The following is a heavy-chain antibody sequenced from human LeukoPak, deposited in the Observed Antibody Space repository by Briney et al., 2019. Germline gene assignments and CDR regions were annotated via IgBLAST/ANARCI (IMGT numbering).Heavy chain of an antibody. Sequence: PSETLSLTCTVSGGSISSYYWSWIRQPAGKGLEWIGRIYTSGSTNYNPSLKSRVTISVDTSKNQFSLKLSSVTAADTAVYYCARVPGGYCSGGSCYSPDYYYYYYMDVWGKGTTVTVSS. CDR3: ARVPGGYCSGGSCYSPDYYYYYYMDV. J-gene: IGHJ6*03. D-gene: IGHD2-15*01. CDR2: IYTSGST. V-gene: IGHV4-4*07. CDR1: GGSISSYY.